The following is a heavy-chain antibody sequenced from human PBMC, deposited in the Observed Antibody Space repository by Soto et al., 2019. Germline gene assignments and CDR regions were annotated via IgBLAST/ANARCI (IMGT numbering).Heavy chain of an antibody. Sequence: PSQTLSLTCAISGDSVSTNSGAWNWIRQSPSRGLEWLGRTYYRSKWYFQYAASVKRRITINPDTSKNQISLQLNSMTPKNTDRNYFVRDGCSPTTCYGGRINAFNIWGQGTVVTFSS. CDR2: TYYRSKWYF. CDR1: GDSVSTNSGA. D-gene: IGHD2-2*01. V-gene: IGHV6-1*01. J-gene: IGHJ3*02. CDR3: VRDGCSPTTCYGGRINAFNI.